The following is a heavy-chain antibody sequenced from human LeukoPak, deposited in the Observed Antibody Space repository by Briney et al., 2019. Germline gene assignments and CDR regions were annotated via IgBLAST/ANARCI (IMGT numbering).Heavy chain of an antibody. CDR1: GFIFNSHW. Sequence: PGGSLRLSCAGSGFIFNSHWMTWVRQAPGMGLEWVGNIRQDGDDKFYADSVRGRFTISRDNAKNSLYLHLNSLRAEDTAIYYCARVRTEWYIDLWGRGTLVTVSP. V-gene: IGHV3-7*01. CDR2: IRQDGDDK. CDR3: ARVRTEWYIDL. J-gene: IGHJ2*01. D-gene: IGHD2-8*02.